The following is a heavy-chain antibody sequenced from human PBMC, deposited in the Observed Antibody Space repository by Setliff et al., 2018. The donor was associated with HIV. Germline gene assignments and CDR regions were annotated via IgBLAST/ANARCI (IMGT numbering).Heavy chain of an antibody. CDR3: ARDHGNGRAYNFWSGYYSLDY. Sequence: ASVKVSCKCSGYTFSSYGISWVRQAPGQGLEWMGWLSTYDGITNHAQRLQGRLTMTTDTSTNTAYMELRSLKSDDTAIYYCARDHGNGRAYNFWSGYYSLDYWGQGTLVTVSS. D-gene: IGHD3-3*01. V-gene: IGHV1-18*04. J-gene: IGHJ4*02. CDR1: GYTFSSYG. CDR2: LSTYDGIT.